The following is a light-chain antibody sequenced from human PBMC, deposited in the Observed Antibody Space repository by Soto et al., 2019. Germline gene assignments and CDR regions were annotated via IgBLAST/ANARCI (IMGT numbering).Light chain of an antibody. CDR3: SSYTTSTSYV. CDR2: AVS. Sequence: QSALTQPASVSGSPGQSITISCTGSNSDVGSYDYVSWYQQRPGKAPKLIIYAVSIRPSGVSDRFSGSKSGNTASLTISGLQAEDEADYFCSSYTTSTSYVFGTETKLTVL. J-gene: IGLJ1*01. V-gene: IGLV2-14*01. CDR1: NSDVGSYDY.